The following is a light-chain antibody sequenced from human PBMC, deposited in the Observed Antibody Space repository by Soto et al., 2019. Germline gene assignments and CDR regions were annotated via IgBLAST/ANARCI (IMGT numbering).Light chain of an antibody. Sequence: EIVLTQSPGTLSLSPGERATLSCRASQSVSSNSLAWYQQKPGQAPRLLIYGASSRATGVPDRFSGRGSGTDFTLTIRRLEPEDFAVYYCHQYGHSPLTFGGGTKVDIK. CDR3: HQYGHSPLT. CDR2: GAS. CDR1: QSVSSNS. J-gene: IGKJ4*01. V-gene: IGKV3-20*01.